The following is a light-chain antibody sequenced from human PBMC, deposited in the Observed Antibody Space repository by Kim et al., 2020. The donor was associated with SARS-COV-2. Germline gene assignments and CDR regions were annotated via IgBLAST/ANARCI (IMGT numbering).Light chain of an antibody. Sequence: SPEARAHISCRASQSVSSSYLAWYQQKPGQAPRPLIYGASSRATGIPDRFSGSGSGTDFTLTISRLEPEDFAVYYCQQYGSSHMYTFGQGTKLEI. CDR3: QQYGSSHMYT. CDR1: QSVSSSY. V-gene: IGKV3-20*01. J-gene: IGKJ2*01. CDR2: GAS.